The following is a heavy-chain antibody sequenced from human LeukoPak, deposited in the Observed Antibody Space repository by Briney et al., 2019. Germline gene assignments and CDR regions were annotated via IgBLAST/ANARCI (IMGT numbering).Heavy chain of an antibody. CDR1: GYTFTGYY. J-gene: IGHJ4*02. CDR2: INPNSGYT. V-gene: IGHV1-2*02. D-gene: IGHD3-22*01. Sequence: GASVKVSCKASGYTFTGYYIHWVRQAPGQGLEWMGYINPNSGYTNYAQKFQDRVTVTRDTSISTAYVELSRLRSDDTAVYYCAREEANTRIHFDYWGQGTLVTVPS. CDR3: AREEANTRIHFDY.